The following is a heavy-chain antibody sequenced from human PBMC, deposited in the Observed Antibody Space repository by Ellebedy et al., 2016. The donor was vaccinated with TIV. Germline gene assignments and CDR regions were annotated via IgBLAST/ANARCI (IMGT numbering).Heavy chain of an antibody. Sequence: MPSETLSLTCTVSGDSISSSIFYWGWIRQPPGKGLEWIGSIYYSGSTYYNPSLKSRVTISVDTSKNQFSLKLSSVTAADTAVYYCARGGEQQLVPRGWFDPWGQGTLVTVSS. V-gene: IGHV4-39*07. J-gene: IGHJ5*02. CDR3: ARGGEQQLVPRGWFDP. CDR2: IYYSGST. CDR1: GDSISSSIFY. D-gene: IGHD6-13*01.